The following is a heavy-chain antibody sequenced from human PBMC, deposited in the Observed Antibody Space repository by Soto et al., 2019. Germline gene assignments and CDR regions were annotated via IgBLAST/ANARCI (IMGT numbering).Heavy chain of an antibody. CDR3: AYAVGYYYYYMDV. CDR2: IKQDGSEK. J-gene: IGHJ6*03. Sequence: GGSLRLSCAASGFTFSSYWMSGVRQAPGKGLEWVANIKQDGSEKYYVDSVKGRFTISRDNAKNSLYLQMNSLRAEDTAVYYCAYAVGYYYYYMDVWGKGTTVTVSS. V-gene: IGHV3-7*01. D-gene: IGHD3-16*01. CDR1: GFTFSSYW.